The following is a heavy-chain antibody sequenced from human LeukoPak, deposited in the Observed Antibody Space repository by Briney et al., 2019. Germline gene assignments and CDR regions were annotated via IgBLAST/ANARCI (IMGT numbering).Heavy chain of an antibody. CDR1: GFTFSSYS. CDR3: ARGPQKNGHSSGYPGYFDY. J-gene: IGHJ4*02. D-gene: IGHD3-22*01. CDR2: ISISSSYI. V-gene: IGHV3-21*01. Sequence: GGSLRLSCAASGFTFSSYSINWVRQAPGKGLEWVSSISISSSYIYYADSVKGRFTISRDNAKNSLYLQMNSLRADDTAVYYCARGPQKNGHSSGYPGYFDYWGQGTLVTVSS.